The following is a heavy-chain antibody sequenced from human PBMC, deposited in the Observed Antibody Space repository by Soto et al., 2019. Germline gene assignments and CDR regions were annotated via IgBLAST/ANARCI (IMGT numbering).Heavy chain of an antibody. CDR1: GYSISSGYY. D-gene: IGHD5-12*01. Sequence: SETLSLTCAVSGYSISSGYYWGWIRQPPGKGLEWIGSIYHSGNTYYNPSLKSRVTISLDTSKTQFSLKLSSVTAADTAVYYCARGADIEATTGDAFDIWGQGTMVTVSS. CDR3: ARGADIEATTGDAFDI. J-gene: IGHJ3*02. V-gene: IGHV4-38-2*01. CDR2: IYHSGNT.